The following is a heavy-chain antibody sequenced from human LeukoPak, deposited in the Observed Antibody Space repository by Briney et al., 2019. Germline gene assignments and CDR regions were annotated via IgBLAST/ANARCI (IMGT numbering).Heavy chain of an antibody. V-gene: IGHV4-39*01. CDR3: ARSGNYCDSSGYYFDH. J-gene: IGHJ4*02. D-gene: IGHD3-22*01. CDR1: GGSITSSSYY. Sequence: SETLSLTCSVSGGSITSSSYYWGWIRQPPGKGLEWIGTIYYSESTYYNPSLKSRVTISVDTSKNQFSLKLSSVTAADTAVYYCARSGNYCDSSGYYFDHWGQGTLVTVSS. CDR2: IYYSEST.